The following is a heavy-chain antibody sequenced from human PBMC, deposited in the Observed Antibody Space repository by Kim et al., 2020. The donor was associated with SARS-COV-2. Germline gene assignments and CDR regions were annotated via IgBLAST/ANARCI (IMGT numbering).Heavy chain of an antibody. CDR1: GGSFSGYY. J-gene: IGHJ4*02. V-gene: IGHV4-34*01. CDR2: INHSGST. CDR3: ARAYIKWGPGNY. D-gene: IGHD5-12*01. Sequence: SETLSLTCAVYGGSFSGYYWSWIRQPPGKGLEWIGEINHSGSTNYNPSLKSRVTISVDTSKNQFSLKLSSVTAADTAVYYCARAYIKWGPGNYWGQGTLVTFSS.